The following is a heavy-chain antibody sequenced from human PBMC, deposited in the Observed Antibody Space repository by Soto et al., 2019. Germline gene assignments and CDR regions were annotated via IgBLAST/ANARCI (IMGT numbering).Heavy chain of an antibody. D-gene: IGHD6-13*01. V-gene: IGHV1-18*01. CDR2: ISAYNGNT. CDR1: GYTFTSYG. J-gene: IGHJ4*02. CDR3: AKVIAAAVDFDY. Sequence: QVQLVQSGAEVKKPGASVKVSCKASGYTFTSYGISWVRQAPGQGLEWMGWISAYNGNTNYAQKLQGRVTMTTDTSTSTAYMGVESLRSYDTGVYYCAKVIAAAVDFDYWGQGTLVTVSS.